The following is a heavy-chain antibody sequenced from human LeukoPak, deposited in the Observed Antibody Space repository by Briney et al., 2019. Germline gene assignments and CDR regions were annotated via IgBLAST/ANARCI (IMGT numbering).Heavy chain of an antibody. J-gene: IGHJ4*02. CDR2: IIPNSGAT. D-gene: IGHD3-10*01. CDR1: GYTFTGND. V-gene: IGHV1-2*06. Sequence: GASVKVSCKASGYTFTGNDIYWVRQAPGQGLEWMGRIIPNSGATNYAQKFQGRVTVTRDTSISTAYMELSRLRSEDTAVYYCARGAAGGLDYWGQGTLVTVSS. CDR3: ARGAAGGLDY.